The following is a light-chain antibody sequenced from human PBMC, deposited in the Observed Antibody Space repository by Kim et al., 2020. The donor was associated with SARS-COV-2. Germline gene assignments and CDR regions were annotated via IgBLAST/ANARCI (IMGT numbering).Light chain of an antibody. CDR1: SSDTIFYNY. J-gene: IGLJ3*02. V-gene: IGLV2-8*01. CDR2: DVH. CDR3: ASYAGGGDVQ. Sequence: GQSVTISCTGTSSDTIFYNYVAWYQQHPGKAPKLILFDVHKRPSGVPDRFSGSKSGSTASLTVSGLQLGDEAHYFCASYAGGGDVQFGGGTQLTVL.